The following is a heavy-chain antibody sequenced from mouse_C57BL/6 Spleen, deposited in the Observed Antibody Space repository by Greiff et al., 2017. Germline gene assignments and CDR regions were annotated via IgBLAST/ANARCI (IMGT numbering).Heavy chain of an antibody. V-gene: IGHV1-47*01. D-gene: IGHD2-4*01. CDR1: GYTFTTYP. Sequence: QVQLQQPGAELVKPGASVKMSCTASGYTFTTYPIEWMKQNHGKSLEWIGNFHPYNDDTKYNEKFKGKATLTVEKSYSTVYLELSRLTSDDSAVYYCARGKSIYYDSYWYCDFWGTGTTVTVSS. J-gene: IGHJ1*03. CDR2: FHPYNDDT. CDR3: ARGKSIYYDSYWYCDF.